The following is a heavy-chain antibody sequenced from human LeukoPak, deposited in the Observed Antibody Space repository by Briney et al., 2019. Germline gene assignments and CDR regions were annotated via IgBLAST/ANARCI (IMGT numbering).Heavy chain of an antibody. D-gene: IGHD4-11*01. Sequence: SETLSLTCSVFGDSINSHYWSWVRQAPGKGLEWIGYIFYSGNTNYSPSLKSRVTISIDTSKKQFFLRLTSVTTADTAVYFCARTGDYSRSTGGWFDPWGQGTLVTVSS. J-gene: IGHJ5*02. CDR3: ARTGDYSRSTGGWFDP. V-gene: IGHV4-59*11. CDR1: GDSINSHY. CDR2: IFYSGNT.